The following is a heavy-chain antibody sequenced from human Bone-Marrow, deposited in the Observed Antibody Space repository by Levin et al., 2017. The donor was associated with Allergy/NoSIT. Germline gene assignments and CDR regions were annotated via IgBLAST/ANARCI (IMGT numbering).Heavy chain of an antibody. Sequence: SQTLSLTCAISGDSVSSNSAGWNWIRQSPSRGLEWLGRTYYRSKWYNDYAGSVRSRIIIKADTSKNQFSLQLNSVTPEDTAVYYCASTLRGNYYYGMDVWGQGTTVTVSS. V-gene: IGHV6-1*01. D-gene: IGHD3-16*01. CDR1: GDSVSSNSAG. CDR3: ASTLRGNYYYGMDV. J-gene: IGHJ6*02. CDR2: TYYRSKWYN.